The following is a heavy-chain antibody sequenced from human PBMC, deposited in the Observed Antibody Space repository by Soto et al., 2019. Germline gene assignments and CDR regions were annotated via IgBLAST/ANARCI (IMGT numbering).Heavy chain of an antibody. D-gene: IGHD3-10*01. CDR3: ITMVRGVNDY. V-gene: IGHV1-69*02. CDR1: GGTFSSYT. J-gene: IGHJ4*02. CDR2: IIPILGIA. Sequence: QVQLVQSGAEVKKPGSSVKVSCKASGGTFSSYTISWVRQAPGQGLEWMGRIIPILGIANYAQKFQGRVTITADKSTSTAYMGLSSLRSEDTAVYYCITMVRGVNDYWGQGTLVTVSS.